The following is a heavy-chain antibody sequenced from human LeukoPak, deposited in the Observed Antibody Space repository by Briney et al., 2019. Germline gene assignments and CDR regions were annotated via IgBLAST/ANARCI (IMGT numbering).Heavy chain of an antibody. CDR1: GYTFTGYY. CDR3: ARTRVFGRYFDWSDDAFDI. D-gene: IGHD3-9*01. V-gene: IGHV1-2*06. J-gene: IGHJ3*02. Sequence: ASVKVSCKASGYTFTGYYMHWVRQAPGQGLEWMGRINPNSGGTNYAQKFRGRVTMTRDTSISTAYMELSRLRSDDTAVYYCARTRVFGRYFDWSDDAFDIWGQGTMVTVSS. CDR2: INPNSGGT.